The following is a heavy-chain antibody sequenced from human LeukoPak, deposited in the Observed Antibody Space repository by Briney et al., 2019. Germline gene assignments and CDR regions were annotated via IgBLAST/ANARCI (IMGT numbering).Heavy chain of an antibody. Sequence: SETLSLACTVSGGSISSYYWSWIRQPPGKELEWIGYIYYSGSTNYNPSLKSRVTISIDTSKNQFSLKLSSLTAADTAIYYCARGIESYGDYGYWGQGILVTVSS. CDR1: GGSISSYY. V-gene: IGHV4-59*01. CDR3: ARGIESYGDYGY. CDR2: IYYSGST. D-gene: IGHD4-17*01. J-gene: IGHJ4*02.